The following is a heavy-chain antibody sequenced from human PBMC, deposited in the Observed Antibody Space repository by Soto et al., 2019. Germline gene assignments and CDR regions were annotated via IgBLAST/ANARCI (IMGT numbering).Heavy chain of an antibody. V-gene: IGHV1-3*01. CDR1: GYSFTKYG. D-gene: IGHD2-2*01. Sequence: VASVKVSCKTSGYSFTKYGLHWVRQAPGQRLEWMGWINPGNGDTKYSQKFQGRVTITRDTSATTAYMELSSLRSEDSAVFYCARTDCSSTSCYNYYDYGMDVWGRGTTVTVSS. CDR3: ARTDCSSTSCYNYYDYGMDV. J-gene: IGHJ6*02. CDR2: INPGNGDT.